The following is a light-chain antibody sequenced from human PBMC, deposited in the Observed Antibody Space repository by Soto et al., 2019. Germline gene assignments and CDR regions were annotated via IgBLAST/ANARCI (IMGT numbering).Light chain of an antibody. V-gene: IGLV1-40*01. Sequence: QAVVTQPPSVSGAPGQRVTISCTGSSSNIGAGYDVHWYQQLPGTAPKLLIYGNSNRPSGVPDRFSGSKSGTSASLAITGLQAEDEADYYCQSYDSSPGVVFGGGTQLTV. CDR1: SSNIGAGYD. J-gene: IGLJ2*01. CDR3: QSYDSSPGVV. CDR2: GNS.